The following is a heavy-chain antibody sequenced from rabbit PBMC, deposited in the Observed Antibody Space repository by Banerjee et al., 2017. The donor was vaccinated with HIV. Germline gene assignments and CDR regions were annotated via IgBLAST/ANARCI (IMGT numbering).Heavy chain of an antibody. D-gene: IGHD8-1*01. CDR3: ATDLLGSIYYRITRLDL. J-gene: IGHJ3*01. CDR1: GFSFNANYY. Sequence: QSLEESGGDLVKPGASLTLTCTASGFSFNANYYMCWVRQAPGKGLEWIGCIYTGSSDSTYYASWVNGRFTISRSTSLNTVDLKMTSLTAADTATYFCATDLLGSIYYRITRLDLWGQGTLVTV. V-gene: IGHV1S40*01. CDR2: IYTGSSDST.